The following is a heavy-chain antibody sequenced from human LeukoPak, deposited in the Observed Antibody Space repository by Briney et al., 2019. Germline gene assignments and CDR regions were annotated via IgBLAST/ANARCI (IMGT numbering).Heavy chain of an antibody. J-gene: IGHJ4*02. Sequence: GESLKISCKGSGYSFTSYWIGWVRQMPGKGLEWMGIIYPGDSDTRYSPSFLGQVTISADKSISTAYLQWSSLKASDTAMYYCARHGRELLSPFDYWGQGTLVTVSS. CDR3: ARHGRELLSPFDY. CDR2: IYPGDSDT. D-gene: IGHD1-26*01. CDR1: GYSFTSYW. V-gene: IGHV5-51*01.